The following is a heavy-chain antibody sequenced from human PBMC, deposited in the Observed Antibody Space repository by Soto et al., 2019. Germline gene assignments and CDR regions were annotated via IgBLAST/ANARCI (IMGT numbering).Heavy chain of an antibody. J-gene: IGHJ5*02. CDR1: GGSISSSSYY. Sequence: QLQLQESGPGLVKPSETLSLTCTVSGGSISSSSYYWGWIRQPPGKGLEWIGSIYYSGSTYYNPSLKRRVTISVDTSKNQFSLKLSSVTAADTAVYYCARQAGSRSGDWFDPWGQGTLVTVSS. CDR3: ARQAGSRSGDWFDP. V-gene: IGHV4-39*01. CDR2: IYYSGST. D-gene: IGHD3-10*01.